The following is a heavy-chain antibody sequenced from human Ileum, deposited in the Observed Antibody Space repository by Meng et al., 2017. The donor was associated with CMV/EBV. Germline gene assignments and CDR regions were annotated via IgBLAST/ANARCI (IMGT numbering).Heavy chain of an antibody. Sequence: GGSLRLSCAASGFTVSSNYMGWARQAPGKGLEWVSVVYSSGDTYYGDSVKGRFTISRDNSKNTLYLQMNSLRAEDAAVYYCAKGMAWYVDYWGQGMLVTVSS. D-gene: IGHD3/OR15-3a*01. V-gene: IGHV3-66*02. CDR2: VYSSGDT. J-gene: IGHJ4*02. CDR3: AKGMAWYVDY. CDR1: GFTVSSNY.